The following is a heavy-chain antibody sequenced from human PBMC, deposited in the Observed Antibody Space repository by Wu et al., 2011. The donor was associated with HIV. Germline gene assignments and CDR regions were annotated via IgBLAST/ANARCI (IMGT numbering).Heavy chain of an antibody. CDR2: VNPDSGST. Sequence: QVQLVQSGAEVKKPGASVKVSCKASGYTFSGYYMHWVRQAPGQGLEWMGWVNPDSGSTNYAQKFQGRVIMTRDTSINTGYMELSRLTSDDTAVYYCAREAPYPAWGQGTLVTVSS. V-gene: IGHV1-2*02. CDR1: GYTFSGYY. CDR3: AREAPYPA. J-gene: IGHJ5*02.